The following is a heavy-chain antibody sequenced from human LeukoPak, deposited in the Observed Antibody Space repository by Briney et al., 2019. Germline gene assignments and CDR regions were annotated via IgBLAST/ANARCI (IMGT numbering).Heavy chain of an antibody. CDR2: VFHSGST. D-gene: IGHD3-22*01. Sequence: SETLSLTCTVSGDSISTYYWSWIRQPPGKGLEWIGYVFHSGSTNYNPSLKSRVTISVDTSKNQLSLILTSVTAADTAVYYCARAGNGYYPFDYWGQGTLVTVSS. CDR3: ARAGNGYYPFDY. V-gene: IGHV4-59*01. J-gene: IGHJ4*02. CDR1: GDSISTYY.